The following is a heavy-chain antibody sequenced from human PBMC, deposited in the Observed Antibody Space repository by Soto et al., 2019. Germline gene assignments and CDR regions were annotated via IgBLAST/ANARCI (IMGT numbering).Heavy chain of an antibody. D-gene: IGHD3-22*01. Sequence: EAQLVQSRAEVKKAGESLKISCRTSGYRFTSYCIAWVRQMPGKGLEWMGIIFPSDSDTRYSPSFQGQVTISADRSTSTVFLQWASLKASDTAVYFCARKDKSGYFNWFDPWGQGTLVTVSS. CDR1: GYRFTSYC. V-gene: IGHV5-51*01. J-gene: IGHJ5*02. CDR2: IFPSDSDT. CDR3: ARKDKSGYFNWFDP.